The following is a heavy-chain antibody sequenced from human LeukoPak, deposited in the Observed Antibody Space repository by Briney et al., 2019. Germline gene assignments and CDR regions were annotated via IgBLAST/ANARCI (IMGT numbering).Heavy chain of an antibody. Sequence: SETLFFSCSASGGFTSYYFSSGIRQPPGKGLEWIGYIYYSGSTNYNPSLKSRVTISVDTSKNQFSLKLSSVTAADTAVYYCQSDVVRGDISGGHYDARDVWGQGTTVTVSS. J-gene: IGHJ6*02. D-gene: IGHD3-10*01. CDR2: IYYSGST. CDR3: QSDVVRGDISGGHYDARDV. CDR1: GGFTSYYF. V-gene: IGHV4-59*01.